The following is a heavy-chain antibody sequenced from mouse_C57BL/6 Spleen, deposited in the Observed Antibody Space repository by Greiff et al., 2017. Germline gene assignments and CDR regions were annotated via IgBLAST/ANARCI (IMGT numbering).Heavy chain of an antibody. D-gene: IGHD1-1*01. CDR3: ARSGSSYAV. J-gene: IGHJ1*03. CDR2: IHPNSGST. CDR1: GYTFTSYW. V-gene: IGHV1-64*01. Sequence: VQLQQPGAELVKPGASVKLSCKASGYTFTSYWMHWVKQRPGQGLEWIGMIHPNSGSTNYNEKFKSKATLTVDKSSSTAYMQLSSRTSEVSAVYYCARSGSSYAVWGTGTTVTVSS.